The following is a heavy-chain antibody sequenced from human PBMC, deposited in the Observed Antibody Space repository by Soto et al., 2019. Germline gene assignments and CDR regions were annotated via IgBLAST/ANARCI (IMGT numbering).Heavy chain of an antibody. V-gene: IGHV3-49*03. CDR2: IRSKAYGGTT. CDR1: GFTFGDYA. Sequence: GGSLRLSCTASGFTFGDYAMSWFRQAPGKGLEWVGFIRSKAYGGTTEYAAAVKGRFTISRDDAKSIADLQMNSLKTEDTAVYYCTRDFAYDFWSGYDLGYYYYGMDVWGQGTTVTVSS. J-gene: IGHJ6*02. CDR3: TRDFAYDFWSGYDLGYYYYGMDV. D-gene: IGHD3-3*01.